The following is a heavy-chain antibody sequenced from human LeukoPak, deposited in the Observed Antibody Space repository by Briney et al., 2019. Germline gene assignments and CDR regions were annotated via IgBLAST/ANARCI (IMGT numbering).Heavy chain of an antibody. CDR2: INPNSGNR. CDR3: ARGPPGEDHYYLDV. CDR1: GYTFTNND. V-gene: IGHV1-8*02. J-gene: IGHJ6*03. Sequence: ASVKVSCKAYGYTFTNNDINWIRQATGQGLEWMGWINPNSGNRGHTQKFQGRVTLTMNTSTSTAYMDLTRLTSEDTAVYYCARGPPGEDHYYLDVWAKGPTITVSS. D-gene: IGHD7-27*01.